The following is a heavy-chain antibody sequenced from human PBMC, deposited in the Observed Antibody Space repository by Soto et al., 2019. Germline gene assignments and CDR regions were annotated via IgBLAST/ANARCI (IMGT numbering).Heavy chain of an antibody. CDR2: ISSDGSVK. J-gene: IGHJ4*02. D-gene: IGHD2-15*01. CDR1: GFTFNTYA. V-gene: IGHV3-30*03. Sequence: QVQLVESGGGVVQPGTSLRLSCAASGFTFNTYAMHWVRQAPGKGLEWVAVISSDGSVKFYADSVKGRFTIARDNSKNTLYLQMNSLRTEDTAVYYCARKDGHCYVGSCSGDYWGQGTLVTVSS. CDR3: ARKDGHCYVGSCSGDY.